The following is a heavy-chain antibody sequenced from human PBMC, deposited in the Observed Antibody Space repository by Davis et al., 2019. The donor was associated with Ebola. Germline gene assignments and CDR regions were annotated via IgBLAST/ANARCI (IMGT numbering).Heavy chain of an antibody. Sequence: AASVKVSCKASGGTFSSYAISWVRQAPGQGLEWMGGIIPIFGTANYAQKFQGRVTITADKSTSTAYMKLSSLRSEDTAVYYCARDSSSYYYYYGMDVWGQGTTVTVSS. J-gene: IGHJ6*02. CDR3: ARDSSSYYYYYGMDV. V-gene: IGHV1-69*06. D-gene: IGHD6-13*01. CDR2: IIPIFGTA. CDR1: GGTFSSYA.